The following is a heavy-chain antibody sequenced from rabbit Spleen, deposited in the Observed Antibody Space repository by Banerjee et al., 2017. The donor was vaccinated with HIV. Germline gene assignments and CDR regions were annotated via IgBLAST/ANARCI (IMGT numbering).Heavy chain of an antibody. Sequence: QSLEESGGDLVKPGTSLTLTCKASGFSFSTTYYMCWVRQAPGKGLDWIACIDAGSTGSTYYASWAKGRFTISKTSSTTVTLQMTSLTVADTATYFCARDAATSFSSYGMDLWGPGTLVTVS. D-gene: IGHD8-1*01. CDR1: GFSFSTTYY. CDR3: ARDAATSFSSYGMDL. V-gene: IGHV1S40*01. CDR2: IDAGSTGST. J-gene: IGHJ6*01.